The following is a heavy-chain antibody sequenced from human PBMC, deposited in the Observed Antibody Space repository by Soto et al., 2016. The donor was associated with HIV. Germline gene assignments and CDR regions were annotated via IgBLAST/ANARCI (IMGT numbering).Heavy chain of an antibody. CDR2: IKSKSDGGTT. D-gene: IGHD3-22*01. CDR3: TTPYYYDSSGYLTVDY. V-gene: IGHV3-15*01. Sequence: DVQLVESGGGLVKPGGSLRLSCAASGFTFSNAWMSWVRQAPGKGLEWVGRIKSKSDGGTTDYAAPVKGRFTISRDDYKKTRCMCKMNSLKTEDTAVYYCTTPYYYDSSGYLTVDYWGQGTLVTVSS. J-gene: IGHJ4*02. CDR1: GFTFSNAW.